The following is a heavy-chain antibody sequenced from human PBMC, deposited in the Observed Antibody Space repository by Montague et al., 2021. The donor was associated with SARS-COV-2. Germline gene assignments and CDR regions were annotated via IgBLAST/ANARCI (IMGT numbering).Heavy chain of an antibody. Sequence: SETLSLTCNVSRPSVSRSAYDWAWIRQPPGKGLELIGSIHYIGNTYYNPSLESRVTISVDTSENQFSLKLRSVIAADTAVHYCARLLPDGTGVAADIPFDSWGQGTLVTVSS. V-gene: IGHV4-39*01. D-gene: IGHD7-27*01. CDR3: ARLLPDGTGVAADIPFDS. CDR1: RPSVSRSAYD. CDR2: IHYIGNT. J-gene: IGHJ4*02.